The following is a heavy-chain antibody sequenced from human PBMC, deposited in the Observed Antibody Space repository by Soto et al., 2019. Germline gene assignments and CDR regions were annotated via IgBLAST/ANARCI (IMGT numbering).Heavy chain of an antibody. CDR1: GYTFTEYY. CDR3: TRGWTPYISWNYYFNGMDV. CDR2: MNPKIGDT. J-gene: IGHJ6*02. D-gene: IGHD2-15*01. Sequence: QAQVEQSGADVKKPGASVKVSCKCSGYTFTEYYIHWVRQAPGEGHERVWWMNPKIGDTNYAQKVRGRVSMTRDMSTSTVYMELTRLTSDDTAVYYCTRGWTPYISWNYYFNGMDVWGQVTTVTVAS. V-gene: IGHV1-2*02.